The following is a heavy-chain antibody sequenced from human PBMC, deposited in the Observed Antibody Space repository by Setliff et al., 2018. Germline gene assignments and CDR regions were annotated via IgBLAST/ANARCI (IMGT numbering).Heavy chain of an antibody. J-gene: IGHJ4*02. V-gene: IGHV3-7*01. CDR3: ARDFYSYGSRSYYKTNLDY. CDR2: IKQNGSDI. CDR1: GFTFSGYW. D-gene: IGHD3-10*01. Sequence: GGSLRLSCAASGFTFSGYWMSWVRQAPGKGLEWVANIKQNGSDIYYLDSVKGRFTISRDNAKNSLYLQMNSLRAEDTAVYYCARDFYSYGSRSYYKTNLDYWGQGTQVTVSS.